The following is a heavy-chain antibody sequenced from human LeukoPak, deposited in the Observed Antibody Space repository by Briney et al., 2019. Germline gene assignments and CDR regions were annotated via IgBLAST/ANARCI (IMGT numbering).Heavy chain of an antibody. CDR1: GGTFSSYA. CDR2: ISAYNGNT. V-gene: IGHV1-18*01. D-gene: IGHD2/OR15-2a*01. CDR3: ARETFPLPFDY. J-gene: IGHJ4*02. Sequence: ASVKVSCKASGGTFSSYAISWVRQAPGQGLEWMGWISAYNGNTNYAQKLQGRVTMTTDTSTSTAYMELRSLRSDDTAAYYCARETFPLPFDYWGQGTLVTVSS.